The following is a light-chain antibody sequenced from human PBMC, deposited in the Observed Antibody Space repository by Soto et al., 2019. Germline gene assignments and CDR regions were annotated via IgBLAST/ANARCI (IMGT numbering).Light chain of an antibody. CDR2: SNN. V-gene: IGLV1-44*01. CDR3: AAWDDSLNGVV. Sequence: QSVLTHPPSASGTPGQRVTISCSGSSSNIGSNTVNWYQQLPGTAPKLLIYSNNQRPSEVPDRFSGSKSGTSASLAISGLQSEDESDYYCAAWDDSLNGVVVGGGTKRTVL. CDR1: SSNIGSNT. J-gene: IGLJ2*01.